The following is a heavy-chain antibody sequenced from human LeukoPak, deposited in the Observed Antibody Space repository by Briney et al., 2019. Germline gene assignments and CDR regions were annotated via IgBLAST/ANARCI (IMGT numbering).Heavy chain of an antibody. D-gene: IGHD3-16*01. Sequence: GGSLRLSCAASGFSLSNYGLHWVRQGPGKGLEWLAVIKYDGSNRYYADSVKGRFTISKDSSENTLYLQMNRLRADDTAIYYCARWGGTRQFYFDYWGQGTLATVSS. CDR1: GFSLSNYG. J-gene: IGHJ4*02. CDR3: ARWGGTRQFYFDY. CDR2: IKYDGSNR. V-gene: IGHV3-33*05.